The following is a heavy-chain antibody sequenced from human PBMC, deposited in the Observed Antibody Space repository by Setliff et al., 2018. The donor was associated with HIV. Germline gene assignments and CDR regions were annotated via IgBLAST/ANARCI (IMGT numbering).Heavy chain of an antibody. D-gene: IGHD3-3*01. CDR1: GGSISSYY. CDR3: ARRTIFGVVVDY. Sequence: NPSETLSLTCTVSGGSISSYYWSWIRQPAGKGLEWIGHIYTSGSTNYNPSLKSRVTISVDTSKNQFSLKLSSVTAADTAVYYCARRTIFGVVVDYWGQGTLVTVSS. J-gene: IGHJ4*02. CDR2: IYTSGST. V-gene: IGHV4-4*07.